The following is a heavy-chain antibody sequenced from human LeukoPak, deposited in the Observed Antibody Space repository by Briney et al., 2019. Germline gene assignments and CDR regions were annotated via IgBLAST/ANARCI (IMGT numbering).Heavy chain of an antibody. D-gene: IGHD1-26*01. CDR3: ARESGSYRYYYYYYMDV. Sequence: SETLSLTCAVYGGSFSGYYWSWIRQPPGKGLEWIGEINHSGSTNYNPSLKSRVTISVDTSKNQFSLKLSAVTAADTAVHYCARESGSYRYYYYYYMDVWSKGTTVTVSS. CDR2: INHSGST. CDR1: GGSFSGYY. V-gene: IGHV4-34*01. J-gene: IGHJ6*03.